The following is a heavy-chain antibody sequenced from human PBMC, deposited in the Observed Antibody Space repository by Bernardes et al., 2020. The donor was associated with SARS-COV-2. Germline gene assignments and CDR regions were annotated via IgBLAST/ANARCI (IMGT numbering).Heavy chain of an antibody. J-gene: IGHJ4*02. CDR3: AVPRGYSRGGFDY. V-gene: IGHV3-23*01. CDR1: GFTFSSYA. D-gene: IGHD6-25*01. Sequence: GGSLRLSCAASGFTFSSYAMSWVRQAPGKGLEWVSAISGSGGSTYYADSVKGRFTISRDNSKNTLYLQMNSLRAEDTAVYYCAVPRGYSRGGFDYWGQGTLVTVSS. CDR2: ISGSGGST.